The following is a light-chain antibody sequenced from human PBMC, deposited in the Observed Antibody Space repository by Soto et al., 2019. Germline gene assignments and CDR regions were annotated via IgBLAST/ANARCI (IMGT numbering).Light chain of an antibody. V-gene: IGKV1-39*01. Sequence: DIQMTQSPPSLSASVGDRVTITCRASQTIGTYLNWYQKKPEKPPKLLIYDASNLQTGVPSRFSGSGSGAEVALTISSLQPEDFATYYCQQSYTSPRTFGQGTKLDIK. CDR3: QQSYTSPRT. J-gene: IGKJ2*01. CDR1: QTIGTY. CDR2: DAS.